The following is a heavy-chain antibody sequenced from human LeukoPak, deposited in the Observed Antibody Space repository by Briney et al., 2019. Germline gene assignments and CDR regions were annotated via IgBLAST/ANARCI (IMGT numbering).Heavy chain of an antibody. J-gene: IGHJ5*02. D-gene: IGHD2-15*01. CDR2: IKEDLSDI. CDR3: ARGGQTRFDL. CDR1: GFNFGETT. V-gene: IGHV3-7*01. Sequence: PGGSLRLSCEGSGFNFGETTMSWVRQVPGKGLEWVARIKEDLSDIYYVDSVRGRFTISRDNAKKSLYPQMSSLRAEDTALYYCARGGQTRFDLWGQGKMVTVSS.